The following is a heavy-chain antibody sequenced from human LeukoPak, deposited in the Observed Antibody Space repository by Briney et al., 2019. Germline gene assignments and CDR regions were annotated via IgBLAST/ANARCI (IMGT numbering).Heavy chain of an antibody. D-gene: IGHD6-19*01. Sequence: SETLSLTCAVYGGSFSGYYWGWIRQPPGKGLEYIGSIFHTGSADYNPSLKSRVTLSVDTSKNQFSLKLNSVTAADTAVYYCVREREKQWLFWGQGTLVPVSS. CDR2: IFHTGSA. CDR3: VREREKQWLF. CDR1: GGSFSGYY. V-gene: IGHV4-34*12. J-gene: IGHJ4*02.